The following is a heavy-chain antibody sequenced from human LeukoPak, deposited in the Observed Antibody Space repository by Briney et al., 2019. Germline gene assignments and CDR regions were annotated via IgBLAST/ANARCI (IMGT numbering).Heavy chain of an antibody. J-gene: IGHJ4*02. CDR1: GFTFSSYS. Sequence: QTGGSLRLSCAASGFTFSSYSMNWVRQAPGKGLEWVSYISSSGSTIYYADSVKGRFTISRDNAKNSLYLQMNSLRAEDTAVYYCARDDILTGYPTPFDYWGQGTLVTVSS. V-gene: IGHV3-48*04. CDR2: ISSSGSTI. CDR3: ARDDILTGYPTPFDY. D-gene: IGHD3-9*01.